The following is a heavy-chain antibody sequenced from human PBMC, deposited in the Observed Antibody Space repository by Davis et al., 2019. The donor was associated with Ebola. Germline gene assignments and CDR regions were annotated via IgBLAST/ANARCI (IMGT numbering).Heavy chain of an antibody. CDR3: ARGGWGYYGSGMIFRNWFDP. Sequence: PSETLSLTCAVYGGSFSGYYWSWIRQPPGKGLEWIGEINHSGSTNYNPSLKSRVTISVDTSKNQFSLKLSSVTAADTAVYYCARGGWGYYGSGMIFRNWFDPWGQGTLVTVSS. D-gene: IGHD3-10*01. CDR2: INHSGST. V-gene: IGHV4-34*01. CDR1: GGSFSGYY. J-gene: IGHJ5*02.